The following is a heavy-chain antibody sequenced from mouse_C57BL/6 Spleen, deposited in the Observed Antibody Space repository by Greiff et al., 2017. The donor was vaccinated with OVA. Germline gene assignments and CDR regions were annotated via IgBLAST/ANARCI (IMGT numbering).Heavy chain of an antibody. CDR1: GFTFSDYG. Sequence: EVKVVESGGGLVKPGGSLKLSCAASGFTFSDYGMHWVRQAPEKGLEWVAYISSGSSTIYYADTVKGRFTISRDNAKNTLFLQMTRLRAEDTAMYYCARSYSNYEAWFAYWGQGTLVTVSA. CDR2: ISSGSSTI. V-gene: IGHV5-17*01. CDR3: ARSYSNYEAWFAY. D-gene: IGHD2-5*01. J-gene: IGHJ3*01.